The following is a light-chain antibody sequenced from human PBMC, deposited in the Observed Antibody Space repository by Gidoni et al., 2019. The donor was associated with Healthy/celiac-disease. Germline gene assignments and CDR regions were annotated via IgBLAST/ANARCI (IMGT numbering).Light chain of an antibody. Sequence: DIVMTQAPDPLAVSLGERATIHCKSSQSVLYSSNNKNYLAWYQQKPGQPPKLLIHWASTRESGVPDRFSGSGSGTDFTLTISSLQAEDVAVYYCQQYYSTPFTFGGGTKVEIK. V-gene: IGKV4-1*01. CDR3: QQYYSTPFT. CDR1: QSVLYSSNNKNY. CDR2: WAS. J-gene: IGKJ4*01.